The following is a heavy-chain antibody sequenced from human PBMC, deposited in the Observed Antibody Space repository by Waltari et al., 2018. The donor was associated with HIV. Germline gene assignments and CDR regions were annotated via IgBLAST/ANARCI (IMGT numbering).Heavy chain of an antibody. CDR2: NNPLAEKA. V-gene: IGHV1-69*02. J-gene: IGHJ4*02. Sequence: QVLLVQSGAEVRTPGSSVKVSCRASGGTLDSYSIHWVRQAPGQGLEWMGRNNPLAEKANSAPKFQGRVTITADKATSTAYMQLNSLRSDDTAVYYCASARETMGVDLDFWGQGTLVTVSS. CDR3: ASARETMGVDLDF. D-gene: IGHD3-10*01. CDR1: GGTLDSYS.